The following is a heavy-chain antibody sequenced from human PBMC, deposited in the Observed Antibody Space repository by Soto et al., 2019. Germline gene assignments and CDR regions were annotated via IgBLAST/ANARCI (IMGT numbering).Heavy chain of an antibody. V-gene: IGHV1-2*06. Sequence: ASGKVSCKASGYTFSDYWIHWVRQAPGQGLEWMARINPNTGGTDSAQKFQDRVTMTRDSSINTAYMELSSLRSDDTALYYCARDGDFWIAYSSKGGFAGLPYWGHGTQVTVSS. CDR3: ARDGDFWIAYSSKGGFAGLPY. CDR2: INPNTGGT. J-gene: IGHJ4*01. CDR1: GYTFSDYW. D-gene: IGHD3-3*01.